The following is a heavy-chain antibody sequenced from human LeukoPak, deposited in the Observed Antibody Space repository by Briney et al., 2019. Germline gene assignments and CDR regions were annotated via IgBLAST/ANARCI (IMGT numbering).Heavy chain of an antibody. Sequence: NPSETLSLTCTVSGYSFSSGYYWSWIRQPPGKGLEWIGYIYYSGSTNYNPSLKSRVTISVDTSKNQFSLKLSSVTAADTAVYYCARLITGGWLNYWGQGTLVTVSS. CDR2: IYYSGST. D-gene: IGHD3-22*01. CDR3: ARLITGGWLNY. V-gene: IGHV4-61*01. CDR1: GYSFSSGYY. J-gene: IGHJ4*02.